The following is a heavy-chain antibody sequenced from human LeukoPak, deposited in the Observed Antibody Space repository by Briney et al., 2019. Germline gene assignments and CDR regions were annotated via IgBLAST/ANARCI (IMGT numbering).Heavy chain of an antibody. V-gene: IGHV4-34*01. D-gene: IGHD3-10*01. CDR3: ARVRYYYGSGSPPDY. Sequence: KPSETLSLTCAVYGGSFSGYYWSWIRQPPGKGLEWIGEINHSGSTNYKPSLKSRVTISVDTSKNQFSLKLSSVTAADTAVYYCARVRYYYGSGSPPDYWGQGTLVTVSS. CDR2: INHSGST. J-gene: IGHJ4*02. CDR1: GGSFSGYY.